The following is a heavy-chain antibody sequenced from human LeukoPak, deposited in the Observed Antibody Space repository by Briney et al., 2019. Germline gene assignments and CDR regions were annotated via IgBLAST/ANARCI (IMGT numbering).Heavy chain of an antibody. Sequence: SETLSLTCTVSGGSISSSSYFWGWIRQPPGKGLEWIGNIYYSGSTYYNPSLKSRVSMSVDTSRNQFSLRLSSVTAADTAIYYCARGTVQMGMGERFFDFWGQGTLVTVSS. V-gene: IGHV4-39*07. J-gene: IGHJ4*02. CDR1: GGSISSSSYF. D-gene: IGHD3-16*01. CDR3: ARGTVQMGMGERFFDF. CDR2: IYYSGST.